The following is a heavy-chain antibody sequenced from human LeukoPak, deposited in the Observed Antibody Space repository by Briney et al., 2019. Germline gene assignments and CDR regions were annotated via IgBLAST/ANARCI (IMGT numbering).Heavy chain of an antibody. J-gene: IGHJ3*01. CDR3: AKDRRYYDGSRYYSHDGFDL. Sequence: GVSLRLSCEASGFTFSRHDMHWVRQAPGKGLEWLAFIQHGGGDKNYADSVKGRFTISRDNSKNTLYLQMNSLRAEDTAVYYCAKDRRYYDGSRYYSHDGFDLWGQGTMVTVSS. CDR2: IQHGGGDK. V-gene: IGHV3-30*02. CDR1: GFTFSRHD. D-gene: IGHD3-22*01.